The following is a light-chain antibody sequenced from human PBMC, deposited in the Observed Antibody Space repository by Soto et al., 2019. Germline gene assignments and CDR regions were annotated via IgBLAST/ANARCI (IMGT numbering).Light chain of an antibody. J-gene: IGLJ3*02. CDR2: NNN. CDR3: AAWDDRLNGWG. V-gene: IGLV1-44*01. CDR1: SSNSGSNT. Sequence: QSVLTQPPSASGTPGQRVTISCSGSSSNSGSNTVNWYRQLPGTAPKLLIYNNNQRPSGVPDRLSGSKSGTSASLAISGLQSEDEADYYCAAWDDRLNGWGFGGGTKLPLL.